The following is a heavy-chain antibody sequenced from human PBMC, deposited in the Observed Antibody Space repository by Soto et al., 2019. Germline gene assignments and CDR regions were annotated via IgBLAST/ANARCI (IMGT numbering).Heavy chain of an antibody. CDR3: ARVSLERHYYDSSGYYLAFDY. Sequence: SETLSLTCTVSGGSISSYYWSWIRQPPGKGLEWIGYIYYSGSTNYNPSLKSRVTISVDTSKNQFSLKLSSVTAADTAVYYCARVSLERHYYDSSGYYLAFDYWGQGTLVTVSS. D-gene: IGHD3-22*01. V-gene: IGHV4-59*01. CDR1: GGSISSYY. CDR2: IYYSGST. J-gene: IGHJ4*02.